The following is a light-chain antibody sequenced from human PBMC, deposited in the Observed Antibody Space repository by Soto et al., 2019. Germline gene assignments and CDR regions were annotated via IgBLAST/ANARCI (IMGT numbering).Light chain of an antibody. Sequence: DIQMPQSPSSLSASVGDRVTITCRASQSISSYLNWYQQKPGKAPKLLIYAASSLQSGVPSRFSGSGSGTDFTLTISSLQPEDFATYYCQQSYSTPPTWTFGQGTKVDIK. V-gene: IGKV1-39*01. CDR3: QQSYSTPPTWT. CDR2: AAS. J-gene: IGKJ1*01. CDR1: QSISSY.